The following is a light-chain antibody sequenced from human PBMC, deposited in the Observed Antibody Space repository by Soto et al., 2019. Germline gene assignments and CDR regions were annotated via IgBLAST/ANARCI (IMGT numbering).Light chain of an antibody. J-gene: IGKJ5*01. CDR3: QQRSNWPPIT. V-gene: IGKV3-11*01. CDR2: DAS. Sequence: ERVFTQCPATLSLSPGERATLSCRASQSVSRYLAWYQQKPGQAPRLLIYDASNRATGIPARFSGSGSGTDFTLTISSLEPEDFAVYYCQQRSNWPPITSGQGTRLEIK. CDR1: QSVSRY.